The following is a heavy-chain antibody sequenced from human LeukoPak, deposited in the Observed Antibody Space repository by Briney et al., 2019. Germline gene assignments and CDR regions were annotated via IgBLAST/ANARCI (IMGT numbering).Heavy chain of an antibody. CDR3: AKEIDIVVVPAADPFYYYYGMDV. V-gene: IGHV3-30*18. CDR2: ISYDGSNK. D-gene: IGHD2-2*01. CDR1: GFTFSSYG. J-gene: IGHJ6*04. Sequence: GGSPRLSCAASGFTFSSYGMHWVRQAPGKGLEWVAVISYDGSNKYYADSVKGRFTISRDNSKNTLYLQMNSLRAEDTAVYYCAKEIDIVVVPAADPFYYYYGMDVWGKGTTVTVSS.